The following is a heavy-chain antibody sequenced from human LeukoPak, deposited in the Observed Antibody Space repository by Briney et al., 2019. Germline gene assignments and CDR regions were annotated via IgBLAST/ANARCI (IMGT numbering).Heavy chain of an antibody. D-gene: IGHD3-3*01. CDR1: GGSFSGYY. J-gene: IGHJ4*02. V-gene: IGHV4-34*01. Sequence: SETLSLTCAVYGGSFSGYYWSWIRQPPGKGLEWIGEINHSGSTNYNPSLKSRVTISVDTSKNQFSLKLSSVAAADTAVYYCARDRQRTIFGVVTAFDFDYWGQGTLVTVSS. CDR3: ARDRQRTIFGVVTAFDFDY. CDR2: INHSGST.